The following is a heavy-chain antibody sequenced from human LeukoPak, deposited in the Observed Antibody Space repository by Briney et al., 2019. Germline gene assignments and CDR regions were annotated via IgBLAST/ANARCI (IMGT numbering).Heavy chain of an antibody. J-gene: IGHJ4*02. CDR1: GGSISSHY. CDR2: IFNSGGT. V-gene: IGHV4-59*11. D-gene: IGHD2-15*01. CDR3: ATCRCRGFDY. Sequence: SETLSLTCTVSGGSISSHYWSWIRQPPGKGLEWIGYIFNSGGTNYNPSLKSRVTISLDTSKNQFSLKLSSVTAADTAAYCCATCRCRGFDYWGQGTLVTVSS.